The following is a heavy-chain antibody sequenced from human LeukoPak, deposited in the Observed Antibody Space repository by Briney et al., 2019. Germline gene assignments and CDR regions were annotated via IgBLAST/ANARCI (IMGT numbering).Heavy chain of an antibody. Sequence: GGSLRLSCAASGFTVSSNYMSWVRQAPGQGLEWVSVIYSGGSTYYADSVKGRFTISRDNSKNTLYLQMNSLRAEDTAVYYCARVDYSSSWYYYYYGMDVWGQGTTVTVSS. V-gene: IGHV3-53*01. J-gene: IGHJ6*02. CDR3: ARVDYSSSWYYYYYGMDV. CDR1: GFTVSSNY. D-gene: IGHD6-13*01. CDR2: IYSGGST.